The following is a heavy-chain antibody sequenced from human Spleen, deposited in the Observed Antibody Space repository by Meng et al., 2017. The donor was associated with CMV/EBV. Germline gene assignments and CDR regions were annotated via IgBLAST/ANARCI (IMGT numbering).Heavy chain of an antibody. CDR1: GYTFTGYY. CDR2: INPNSGGT. CDR3: ARTRGYSSSWPFDY. Sequence: AYGYTFTGYYRHWVRQAPGQGLEWMGWINPNSGGTNYPQKFQGRVTMTRDTSINTAYMELSRLTSDDTAVYYCARTRGYSSSWPFDYWGQGTLVTVSS. J-gene: IGHJ4*02. V-gene: IGHV1-2*02. D-gene: IGHD6-13*01.